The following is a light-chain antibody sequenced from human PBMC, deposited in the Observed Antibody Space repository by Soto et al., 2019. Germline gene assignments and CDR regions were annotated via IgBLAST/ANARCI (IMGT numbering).Light chain of an antibody. Sequence: QSALTQPPPASGSPGQSVTISFTGTSSDVGGYNYFSWYQQHPGKAPKLMLSEVSKRPSGVPDRFSGSKSGNTASLTVSGLQAEDEADYYCRSFAGNNNLVFGGGTKLTVL. CDR3: RSFAGNNNLV. CDR2: EVS. V-gene: IGLV2-8*01. J-gene: IGLJ2*01. CDR1: SSDVGGYNY.